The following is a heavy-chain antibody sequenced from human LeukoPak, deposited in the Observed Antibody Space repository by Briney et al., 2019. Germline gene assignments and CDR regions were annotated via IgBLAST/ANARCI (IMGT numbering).Heavy chain of an antibody. D-gene: IGHD4-23*01. V-gene: IGHV3-30*18. CDR3: AKDYYGGNSFFDP. CDR1: GFTFSSYG. Sequence: GGSLRLSCAASGFTFSSYGMHWVRQAPGKGLEWVAVISYDGSNKYYADSVKGRFTISRDNPKNTLYLQMNSLRAEDTAVYYCAKDYYGGNSFFDPWGQGTLVTVSS. J-gene: IGHJ5*02. CDR2: ISYDGSNK.